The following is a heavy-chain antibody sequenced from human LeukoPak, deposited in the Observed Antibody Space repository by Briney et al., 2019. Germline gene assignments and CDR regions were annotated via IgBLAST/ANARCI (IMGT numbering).Heavy chain of an antibody. J-gene: IGHJ5*02. CDR1: GGSISSYY. D-gene: IGHD3-22*01. CDR2: IYYSGST. V-gene: IGHV4-59*08. Sequence: SETLSLTCTVSGGSISSYYWSWIRQPPGEGLEWIGYIYYSGSTNYDPSLKSRVTISVDTSKNQFSLKLSSVTAADTAVYYCATWGYYDSSGYSWGQGTLVTVSS. CDR3: ATWGYYDSSGYS.